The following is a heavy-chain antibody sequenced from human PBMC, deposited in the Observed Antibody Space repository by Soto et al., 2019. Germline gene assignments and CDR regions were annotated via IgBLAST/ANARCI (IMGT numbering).Heavy chain of an antibody. CDR3: ARTIAAAGYYYYGMDV. D-gene: IGHD6-13*01. V-gene: IGHV5-51*01. J-gene: IGHJ6*02. CDR2: IYPGDSDT. Sequence: GESLKISCKGSGYSFTSYWIGWVRQMPGKGLEWMGIIYPGDSDTRYSPSFQGQVTISADKSISTAYLQWSSLKASDTAMYYCARTIAAAGYYYYGMDVWGQGPTVTVS. CDR1: GYSFTSYW.